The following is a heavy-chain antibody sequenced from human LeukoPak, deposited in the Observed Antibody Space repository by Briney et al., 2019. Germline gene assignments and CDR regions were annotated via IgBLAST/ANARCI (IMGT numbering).Heavy chain of an antibody. Sequence: PSETLSLTCTVSGGSISSYYWSWLRQPPGKGLEWIGYIYYSGSNNYNPSLKSRVTISVDTSKNPISLKLSSVTAADTAVYYCARDRSVLRYFEGPHWFDPWGQGTLVTVSS. V-gene: IGHV4-59*01. CDR2: IYYSGSN. D-gene: IGHD3-9*01. CDR3: ARDRSVLRYFEGPHWFDP. CDR1: GGSISSYY. J-gene: IGHJ5*02.